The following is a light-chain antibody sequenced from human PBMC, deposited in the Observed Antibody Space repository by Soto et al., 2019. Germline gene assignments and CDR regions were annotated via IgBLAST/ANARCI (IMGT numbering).Light chain of an antibody. CDR3: QQTNSFPLT. CDR2: VAS. CDR1: QGVSSR. V-gene: IGKV1-12*01. Sequence: DIQMTQSPSSVSASVGDTVAITCRASQGVSSRLAWYQQKPGTAPKVLISVASSLQSGVPSRFNGSGSGTDFTLTSSTLQPEDFATYYCQQTNSFPLTFGGGTKVEIK. J-gene: IGKJ4*02.